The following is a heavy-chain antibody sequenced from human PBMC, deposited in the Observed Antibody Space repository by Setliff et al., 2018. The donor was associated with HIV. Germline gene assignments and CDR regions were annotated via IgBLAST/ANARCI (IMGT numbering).Heavy chain of an antibody. D-gene: IGHD3-22*01. CDR2: IYASGNT. CDR1: GGSITSTSYY. J-gene: IGHJ3*02. Sequence: SETLSLTCTVSGGSITSTSYYWTWIRQPAGKGLEWIGRIYASGNTNYNPSLKSRVTMSTDTSNNQFSLKLSSVTAADTAVYYCVKVGPSYYYDSTGYSPDAFDIWGHGTKVTVSS. V-gene: IGHV4-61*02. CDR3: VKVGPSYYYDSTGYSPDAFDI.